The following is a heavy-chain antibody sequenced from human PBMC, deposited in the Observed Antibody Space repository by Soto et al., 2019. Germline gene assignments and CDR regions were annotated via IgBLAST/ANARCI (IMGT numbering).Heavy chain of an antibody. Sequence: QVQLVESGGGVVQPGRSLRLSCAASGFIFRNYVIHWVRQAPGKGLEWVALISYDGSSKYYADSVKGRFTISRDNSKNTLYLQMNCLSAEDTAVYYCTRADPTVTLSVFDPWGQGTLVTVSS. CDR1: GFIFRNYV. CDR2: ISYDGSSK. J-gene: IGHJ5*02. D-gene: IGHD4-17*01. CDR3: TRADPTVTLSVFDP. V-gene: IGHV3-30-3*01.